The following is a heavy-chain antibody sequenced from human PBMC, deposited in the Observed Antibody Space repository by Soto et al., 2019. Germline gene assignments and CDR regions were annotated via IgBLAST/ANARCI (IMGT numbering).Heavy chain of an antibody. V-gene: IGHV3-53*04. J-gene: IGHJ3*02. Sequence: EVQLVESGGGLVQPGGSLRLSCAASGFTVSSNYMSWVRQAPGKGLEWVSVIYSGGSTYYADSVKARFTISRHNSKNTLYLQMNSLRAEDTAVYYCARWGGNDAFDIWGQGTMVTVSS. D-gene: IGHD3-16*01. CDR2: IYSGGST. CDR1: GFTVSSNY. CDR3: ARWGGNDAFDI.